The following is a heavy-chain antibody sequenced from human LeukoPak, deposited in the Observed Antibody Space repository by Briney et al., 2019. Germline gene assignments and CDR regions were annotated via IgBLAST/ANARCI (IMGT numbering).Heavy chain of an antibody. Sequence: SGGSLRLSCAASGFTFDDYAMHWVRQAPGEGLEWVSGISWNSGSRGYADSVKGRFTISRDNAKNSLYLQMNSLRAEDTAVYYCARDYYDSSGYYQPPQGYWGQGTLVTVSS. CDR2: ISWNSGSR. V-gene: IGHV3-9*01. J-gene: IGHJ4*02. CDR3: ARDYYDSSGYYQPPQGY. D-gene: IGHD3-22*01. CDR1: GFTFDDYA.